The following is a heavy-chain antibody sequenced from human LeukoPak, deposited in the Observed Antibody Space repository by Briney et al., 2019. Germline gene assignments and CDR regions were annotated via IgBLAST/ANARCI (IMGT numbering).Heavy chain of an antibody. D-gene: IGHD6-13*01. CDR1: GGSFSGYY. V-gene: IGHV4-34*01. CDR2: INHSGST. J-gene: IGHJ5*02. CDR3: ARLYNGGYSRSTNYTWFDP. Sequence: KTSETLSLTCAVYGGSFSGYYWSWIRQPPGKGLEWIGEINHSGSTNYNPSIKRRVTISVTTSKKQFSLNLHSVPAEDTAVYYCARLYNGGYSRSTNYTWFDPWGQGTLVTVSS.